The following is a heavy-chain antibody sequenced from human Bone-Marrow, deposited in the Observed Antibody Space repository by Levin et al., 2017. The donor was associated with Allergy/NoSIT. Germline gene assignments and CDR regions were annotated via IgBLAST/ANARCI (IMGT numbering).Heavy chain of an antibody. CDR1: GGSITSSPFY. CDR3: ARHSFVGSPTNWPRGWFDP. V-gene: IGHV4-39*01. D-gene: IGHD1-1*01. J-gene: IGHJ5*02. CDR2: LSSLFLP. Sequence: LSLTCAVSGGSITSSPFYWGWIRQAPVTCLSFLFLLSSLFLPYSLPSLESRLTMSVDTSKNQFSLKLNSATVADTAVYYCARHSFVGSPTNWPRGWFDPWGQGTLVTVSS.